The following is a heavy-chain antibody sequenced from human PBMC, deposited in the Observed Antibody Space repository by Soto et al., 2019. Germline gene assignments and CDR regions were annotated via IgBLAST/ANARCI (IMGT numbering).Heavy chain of an antibody. J-gene: IGHJ6*02. CDR3: ATGRRVNFYYGMDV. Sequence: EVQLLESGGGLVQPGGSLRLSCAASGFTFSSYAMSWVRQAPGKGLEWVSAISGSGGSTYYADSVKGRFTISRDNSKNTLYLKMNSLRAEDTAVYYCATGRRVNFYYGMDVWGQGTTVTVSS. D-gene: IGHD3-10*01. CDR2: ISGSGGST. CDR1: GFTFSSYA. V-gene: IGHV3-23*01.